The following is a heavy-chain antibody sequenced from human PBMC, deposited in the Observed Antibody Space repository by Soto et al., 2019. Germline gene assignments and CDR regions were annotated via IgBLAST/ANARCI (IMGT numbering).Heavy chain of an antibody. D-gene: IGHD3-22*01. Sequence: PGGSLRLSCAASGFTFSSYSMNWVRQAPGKGLEWVSSISSSSSYIYYADSVKGRFTISRDNAKNSLYLQMNSLRAEDTAVYYCARDRAAYYYDSSGYPRPHWGQGTLVTVSS. CDR1: GFTFSSYS. V-gene: IGHV3-21*01. CDR2: ISSSSSYI. J-gene: IGHJ4*02. CDR3: ARDRAAYYYDSSGYPRPH.